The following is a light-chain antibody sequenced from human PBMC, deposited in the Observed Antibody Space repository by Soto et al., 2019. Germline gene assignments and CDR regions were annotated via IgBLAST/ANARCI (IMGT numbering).Light chain of an antibody. CDR1: QSVSSY. CDR2: DAS. CDR3: QQRSNWTPWT. Sequence: IVLTKSPATLSLSPGERATLSCRASQSVSSYLAWYQQKPGQAPRLLIYDASNRATGIPARFSGSGSGTDFTLTISSLEPEDFAVYYCQQRSNWTPWTFGQGTKVEIK. V-gene: IGKV3-11*01. J-gene: IGKJ1*01.